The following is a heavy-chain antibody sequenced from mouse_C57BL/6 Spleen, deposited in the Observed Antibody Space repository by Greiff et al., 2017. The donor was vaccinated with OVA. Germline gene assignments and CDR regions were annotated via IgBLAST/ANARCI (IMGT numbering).Heavy chain of an antibody. D-gene: IGHD1-1*01. V-gene: IGHV1-64*01. CDR3: ARFDYYVDFDY. J-gene: IGHJ2*01. CDR1: GSTFTSYG. CDR2: IHPNSGST. Sequence: QVQLQQPGAGLVKPGASVKFSCRASGSTFTSYGMPWVRQGPGQGLEWIGMIHPNSGSTNYNEKFKSKATLTVDKSYSTAYMQLSSLTSEDSAVYYCARFDYYVDFDYWGQGTTLTVSS.